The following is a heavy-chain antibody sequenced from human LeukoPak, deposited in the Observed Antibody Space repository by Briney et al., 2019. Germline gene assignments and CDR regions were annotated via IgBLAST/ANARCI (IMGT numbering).Heavy chain of an antibody. D-gene: IGHD5-12*01. V-gene: IGHV3-30*02. CDR3: ARDGYSGYGFEGLDY. Sequence: GGSLRLSCAASGITFRSYGMHWVRQAPGKGLEWVAFRRYDGTNKYYADSVKGRFTISRDNAKNSLYLQMNSLRAEDTAVYYCARDGYSGYGFEGLDYWGQGTLVTVSS. CDR2: RRYDGTNK. J-gene: IGHJ4*02. CDR1: GITFRSYG.